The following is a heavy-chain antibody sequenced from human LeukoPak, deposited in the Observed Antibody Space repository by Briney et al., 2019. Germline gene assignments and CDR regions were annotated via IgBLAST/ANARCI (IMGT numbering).Heavy chain of an antibody. CDR1: GFTFTSHW. V-gene: IGHV3-21*01. D-gene: IGHD2-21*01. CDR2: ISSSSSHI. J-gene: IGHJ5*02. CDR3: ARLGIGNWFDP. Sequence: GGSLRLSCAASGFTFTSHWMHWVRQAPGKGLEWVSSISSSSSHIYYADSVKGRFTISRDNAKNSLYLQMTSLRAEDTAVYYCARLGIGNWFDPWGQGPLVTVSS.